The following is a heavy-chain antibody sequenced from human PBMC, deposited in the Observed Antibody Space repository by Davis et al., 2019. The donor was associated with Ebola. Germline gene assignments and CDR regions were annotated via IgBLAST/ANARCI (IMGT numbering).Heavy chain of an antibody. D-gene: IGHD3-10*02. J-gene: IGHJ5*02. CDR1: GFTFSAYS. Sequence: PGGSLRLSCAASGFTFSAYSLNWVRQAPGKGLEWVSYIRYNSGPIYYADSVRGRFTISRDDAKDSLYLQMNSLRDEGTAVYYCARVFMLMRGTPENQFDPWGQGTLVTVSS. CDR2: IRYNSGPI. CDR3: ARVFMLMRGTPENQFDP. V-gene: IGHV3-48*02.